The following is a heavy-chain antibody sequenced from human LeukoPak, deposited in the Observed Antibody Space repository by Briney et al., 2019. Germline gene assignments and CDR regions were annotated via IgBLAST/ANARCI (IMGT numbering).Heavy chain of an antibody. D-gene: IGHD3-3*01. V-gene: IGHV7-4-1*02. Sequence: ASVKASCKASGYTFISYAMNWVRQAPGQGLEWMGWIDTNTGNPTYAQGFTGRFVFSLDTSVTTVYLQISSLKAEDTAVYFCAREDFWSGYSVGYWGQGTLVTVSS. CDR2: IDTNTGNP. CDR3: AREDFWSGYSVGY. J-gene: IGHJ4*02. CDR1: GYTFISYA.